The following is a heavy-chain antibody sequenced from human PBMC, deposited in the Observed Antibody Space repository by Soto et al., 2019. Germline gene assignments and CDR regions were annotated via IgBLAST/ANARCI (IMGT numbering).Heavy chain of an antibody. Sequence: PSETLSLTCTVSGGSISSYYWSWIRQPPGKGLEWIGYIYYSGSTNYNPSLKSRVTISVDTSKNQFSLKLSSVTAADTAVYCCASGTYSGSYYYGMDVWGQGTTVTVSS. D-gene: IGHD1-26*01. CDR2: IYYSGST. J-gene: IGHJ6*02. CDR1: GGSISSYY. V-gene: IGHV4-59*01. CDR3: ASGTYSGSYYYGMDV.